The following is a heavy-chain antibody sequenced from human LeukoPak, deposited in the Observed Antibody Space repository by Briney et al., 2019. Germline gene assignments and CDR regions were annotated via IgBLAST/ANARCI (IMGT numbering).Heavy chain of an antibody. CDR1: GFTFSSLW. D-gene: IGHD5-12*01. Sequence: PGGSLRLSCAASGFTFSSLWMHWVRQGPGKGLVWVSRINSDGTSTNYADSVKGRFTISRDNAKNTLYLQMNSLRAEDTAVYYCARDPHSYSGYDRFDYWGQGTLVTASS. CDR3: ARDPHSYSGYDRFDY. V-gene: IGHV3-74*01. J-gene: IGHJ4*02. CDR2: INSDGTST.